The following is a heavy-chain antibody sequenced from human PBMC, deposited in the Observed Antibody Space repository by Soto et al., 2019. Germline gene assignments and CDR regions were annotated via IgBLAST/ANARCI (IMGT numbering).Heavy chain of an antibody. V-gene: IGHV3-30*18. Sequence: QVQLVESGGGVVQPGRSLRLSCAASGFTFSSYGTHWVRQAPGKGLERVAVISYDGRNKYYADAVKGRFTISRDNSKNTLYLQMSSLRAEDTAVYYCVKDGSSGWPYFYDMDVWGQGTTVTVSS. J-gene: IGHJ6*02. D-gene: IGHD6-19*01. CDR3: VKDGSSGWPYFYDMDV. CDR2: ISYDGRNK. CDR1: GFTFSSYG.